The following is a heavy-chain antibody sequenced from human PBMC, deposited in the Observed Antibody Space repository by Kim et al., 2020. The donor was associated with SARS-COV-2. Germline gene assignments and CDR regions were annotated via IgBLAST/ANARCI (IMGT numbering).Heavy chain of an antibody. J-gene: IGHJ6*02. Sequence: KGRFTISRDNSKNTLYLQMNSLRAEDTAVYYCAKDRGLVVAPYYYYGMDVWGQGTTVTVSS. D-gene: IGHD2-15*01. CDR3: AKDRGLVVAPYYYYGMDV. V-gene: IGHV3-30*02.